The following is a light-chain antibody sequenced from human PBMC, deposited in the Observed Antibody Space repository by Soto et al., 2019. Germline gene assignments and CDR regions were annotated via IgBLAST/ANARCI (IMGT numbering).Light chain of an antibody. V-gene: IGKV1-5*03. CDR1: QSISSW. Sequence: DIQMTQSPSTLSASVGDRVTITCRASQSISSWLAWYQQKPGKAPKLLIYKASSLESGVPSRFSGSGSGTEFILTISSLQPDDFATYYCQQYDSYSWTFGQGTKGDIK. J-gene: IGKJ1*01. CDR3: QQYDSYSWT. CDR2: KAS.